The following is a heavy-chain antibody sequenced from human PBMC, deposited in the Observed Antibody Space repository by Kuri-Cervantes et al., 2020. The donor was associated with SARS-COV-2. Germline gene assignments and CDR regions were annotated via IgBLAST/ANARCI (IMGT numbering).Heavy chain of an antibody. J-gene: IGHJ4*02. Sequence: SETLSLTCAVYGGSFSGYYWSWIRQPPGKGLEWIGEINHSGSTHYNPSLKSRVTISVDPSKNQFSLKLNSVTAADTAVYYCARGDCSSTSCYTWGAENYWGQGTLVTVSS. CDR2: INHSGST. D-gene: IGHD2-2*02. CDR3: ARGDCSSTSCYTWGAENY. V-gene: IGHV4-34*01. CDR1: GGSFSGYY.